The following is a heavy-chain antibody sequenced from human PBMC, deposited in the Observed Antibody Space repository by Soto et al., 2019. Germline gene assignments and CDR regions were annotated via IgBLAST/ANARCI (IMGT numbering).Heavy chain of an antibody. V-gene: IGHV5-51*01. J-gene: IGHJ6*02. Sequence: GESLKISCKGSGYSFTSYWIGWVRQMPGKGLEWMGIVYPGDSDTRYSPSFQGQVTISADKSISTAYLQWSSLKASDTAMYYCARLIAARTYYYYGMDVWGQGTTVTVSS. CDR1: GYSFTSYW. D-gene: IGHD6-6*01. CDR2: VYPGDSDT. CDR3: ARLIAARTYYYYGMDV.